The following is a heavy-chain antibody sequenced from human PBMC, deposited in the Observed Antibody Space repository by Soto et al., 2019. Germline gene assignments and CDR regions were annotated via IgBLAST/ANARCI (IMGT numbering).Heavy chain of an antibody. CDR1: GYSFATYW. V-gene: IGHV5-51*01. CDR2: IYPGDSDT. J-gene: IGHJ4*03. D-gene: IGHD2-21*01. CDR3: AKDVERCSSDCPGYFDY. Sequence: GESLKISCKGSGYSFATYWIGWVRQMPGKGLEWMGTIYPGDSDTRYSPSFQGQVTISADKSISTAYLQWSSLKASDTAVYYCAKDVERCSSDCPGYFDYWGQGTPVTVSS.